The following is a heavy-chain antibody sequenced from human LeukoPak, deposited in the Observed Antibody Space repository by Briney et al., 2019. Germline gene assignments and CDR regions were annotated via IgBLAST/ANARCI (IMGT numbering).Heavy chain of an antibody. D-gene: IGHD2-2*01. J-gene: IGHJ4*02. CDR2: ISAYNGNT. CDR1: GYTFTSYG. V-gene: IGHV1-18*01. CDR3: ARDRQSCSSSSCLVDS. Sequence: GASVKVSCKASGYTFTSYGTSWVRQAPGQGLEWMGWISAYNGNTNYAQNLQGRVTMTTDTSTSTAYMELRSLRSDDTAMYYCARDRQSCSSSSCLVDSWGQGTLVTVSS.